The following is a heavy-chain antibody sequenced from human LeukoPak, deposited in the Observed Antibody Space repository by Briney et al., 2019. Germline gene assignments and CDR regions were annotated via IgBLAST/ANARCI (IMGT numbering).Heavy chain of an antibody. CDR2: IYYSGST. D-gene: IGHD3-3*01. Sequence: SETLSLTCTVSGGSISSGDYYWSWIRQPPGKGLEWIGYIYYSGSTYYNPSLKSRVTISVDTSKNQFSLKLSSVTAADTAVYCCARAVLRFLEWLFPLPTNWFDPWGQGTLVTVSS. J-gene: IGHJ5*02. CDR3: ARAVLRFLEWLFPLPTNWFDP. V-gene: IGHV4-30-4*01. CDR1: GGSISSGDYY.